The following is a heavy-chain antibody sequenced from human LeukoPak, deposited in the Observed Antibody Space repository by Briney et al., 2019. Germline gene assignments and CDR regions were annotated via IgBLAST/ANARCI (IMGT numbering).Heavy chain of an antibody. J-gene: IGHJ4*02. V-gene: IGHV4-59*01. CDR2: IYYSGST. Sequence: SETLSLTCTVSGGSISSYYWSWIRQPPGKGLEWIGYIYYSGSTNYNPSLKSRVTISVDTSKNQFSLKLSSVTAADTAVYYCARDGDFWSGYPLDYWGQGTLVTVPS. CDR3: ARDGDFWSGYPLDY. CDR1: GGSISSYY. D-gene: IGHD3-3*01.